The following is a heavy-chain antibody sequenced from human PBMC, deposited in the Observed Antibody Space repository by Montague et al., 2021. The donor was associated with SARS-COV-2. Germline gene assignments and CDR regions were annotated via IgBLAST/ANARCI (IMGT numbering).Heavy chain of an antibody. CDR2: ILHSGST. D-gene: IGHD4/OR15-4a*01. V-gene: IGHV4-4*02. J-gene: IGHJ5*02. Sequence: SETLSLTCAVSGGSISGSNWWTWLRQPPGKGLEWIGEILHSGSTNYISSLKSRVTISVDKSKSQFSLKLTSLTAADTAVYYCARDFRGAYNFFDPWGQGALVTVSS. CDR1: GGSISGSNW. CDR3: ARDFRGAYNFFDP.